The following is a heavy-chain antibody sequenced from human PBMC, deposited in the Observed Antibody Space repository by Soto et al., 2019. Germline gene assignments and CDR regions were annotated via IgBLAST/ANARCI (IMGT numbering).Heavy chain of an antibody. CDR2: ITDDGSNT. J-gene: IGHJ4*02. CDR1: GFTFRNYA. Sequence: GGSLRLSCAASGFTFRNYAMSWVRQAPGKGLEWVSAITDDGSNTYHADSVKGRFTISRDNSINTLYLQMNSLRAEDTAKYYCAKGSASSRPYYFDYWGQGALVTVS. V-gene: IGHV3-23*01. D-gene: IGHD6-6*01. CDR3: AKGSASSRPYYFDY.